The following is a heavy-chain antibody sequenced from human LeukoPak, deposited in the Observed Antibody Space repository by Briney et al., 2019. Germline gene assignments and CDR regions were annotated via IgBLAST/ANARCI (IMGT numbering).Heavy chain of an antibody. CDR1: GYTFTGYY. Sequence: ASVTVSCKASGYTFTGYYMHWVRQAPGQGLEWMGGIIPIFGTANYAQKFQGRVTITTDESTSTAYMELSSLRSEDTAVYYCARAKSYSSSVGLHWFDPWGQGTLVTVSS. V-gene: IGHV1-69*05. J-gene: IGHJ5*02. CDR2: IIPIFGTA. D-gene: IGHD6-6*01. CDR3: ARAKSYSSSVGLHWFDP.